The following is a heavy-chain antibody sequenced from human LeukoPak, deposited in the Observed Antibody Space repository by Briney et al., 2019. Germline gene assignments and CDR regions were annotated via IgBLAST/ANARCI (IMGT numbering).Heavy chain of an antibody. Sequence: GGSLRLSCTASGFTFCDYALNWVRQPPGKGLEWVGFIRSKAFGETTENAASVKGRFTISRDDSKSIVYLQMNSLKSEDTAVYYCTRIAVAGVALDYWGQGTLVTVTS. V-gene: IGHV3-49*04. CDR2: IRSKAFGETT. CDR3: TRIAVAGVALDY. CDR1: GFTFCDYA. D-gene: IGHD6-19*01. J-gene: IGHJ4*02.